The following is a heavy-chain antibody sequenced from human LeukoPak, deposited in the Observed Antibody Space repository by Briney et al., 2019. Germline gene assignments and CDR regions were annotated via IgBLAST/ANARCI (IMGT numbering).Heavy chain of an antibody. CDR3: AKGSLRGLIIPNDY. CDR1: GFTFSSYA. CDR2: ISGSGDST. J-gene: IGHJ4*02. D-gene: IGHD3-10*01. V-gene: IGHV3-23*01. Sequence: GGSLRLSCAASGFTFSSYAMSWVRQAPGKGLEWVSVISGSGDSTYYADSVKGRFTISRDNSKNTLYLQMNSLRAEDTAVYYCAKGSLRGLIIPNDYWGQGTLVTVSS.